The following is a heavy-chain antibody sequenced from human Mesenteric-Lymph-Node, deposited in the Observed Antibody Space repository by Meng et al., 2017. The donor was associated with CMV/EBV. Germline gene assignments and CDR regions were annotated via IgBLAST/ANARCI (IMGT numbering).Heavy chain of an antibody. CDR2: ISSSSSYI. Sequence: GGSLRLSCAASGFTFSSYSMNWVRQAPGKGLEWVSSISSSSSYIYYADSVKGRFTISRDNAKNSLYLQMNSLRAEDTAVYYCARALLMRYDYGMDVWGQGTTVTVSS. J-gene: IGHJ6*02. CDR3: ARALLMRYDYGMDV. CDR1: GFTFSSYS. V-gene: IGHV3-21*01.